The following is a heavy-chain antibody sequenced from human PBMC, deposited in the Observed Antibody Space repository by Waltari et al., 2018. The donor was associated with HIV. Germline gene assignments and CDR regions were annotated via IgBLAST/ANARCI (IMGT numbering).Heavy chain of an antibody. D-gene: IGHD3-3*01. Sequence: QVQLVQSGAEVKKPGASVKVSCKASGYTFTSYGISWVRQAPGQGLEWMGWISAYNGNTNYAQKVQCRVTMTTDKAASTAYMELRSLRSDDTAVYYCARSTDFGVVGSFDYWGQGTLVTVSS. CDR2: ISAYNGNT. CDR3: ARSTDFGVVGSFDY. V-gene: IGHV1-18*01. CDR1: GYTFTSYG. J-gene: IGHJ4*02.